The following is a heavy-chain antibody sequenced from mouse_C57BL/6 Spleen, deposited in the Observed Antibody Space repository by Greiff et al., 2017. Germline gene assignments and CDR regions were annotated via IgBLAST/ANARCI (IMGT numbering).Heavy chain of an antibody. D-gene: IGHD1-1*01. V-gene: IGHV3-6*01. J-gene: IGHJ1*03. Sequence: EVHLVESGPGLVKPSQSLSLTCSVTGYSITSGYYWNWIRQFPGNKLEWMGYISYDGSNNYNPSLKNRISITRDTSKNQFFLKLNSVTTEDTATYYCARDPHYYGSSPWYFDVWGTGTTVTVSS. CDR3: ARDPHYYGSSPWYFDV. CDR2: ISYDGSN. CDR1: GYSITSGYY.